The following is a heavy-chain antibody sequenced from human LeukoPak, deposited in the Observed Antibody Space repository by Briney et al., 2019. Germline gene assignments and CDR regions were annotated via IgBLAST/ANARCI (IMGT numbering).Heavy chain of an antibody. V-gene: IGHV1-18*01. CDR3: ARDDRSGYYDD. CDR1: GYTFISYG. J-gene: IGHJ4*02. Sequence: ASVKVSCKASGYTFISYGISWMRQAPGQGLEWMGWISAYNGNTNNAQKFQGRVTVTTDTSTSTAYMELRSLRSDDTAVYYCARDDRSGYYDDWGQGTLDTVSS. D-gene: IGHD3-22*01. CDR2: ISAYNGNT.